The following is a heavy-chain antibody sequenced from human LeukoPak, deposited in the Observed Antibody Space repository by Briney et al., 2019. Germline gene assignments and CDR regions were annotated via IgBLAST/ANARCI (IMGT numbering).Heavy chain of an antibody. CDR2: IYTSGST. D-gene: IGHD6-6*01. Sequence: PSQTLSLTCTVSGGSISSGSYYWSWIRQPAGKGLEWIGRIYTSGSTNYNPSLKSRVTISVDTSKNQFSLNLSSVTAADTAVYYCARGPRRSFRIAARPPDYWGQGTLVTVSS. CDR3: ARGPRRSFRIAARPPDY. J-gene: IGHJ4*02. V-gene: IGHV4-61*02. CDR1: GGSISSGSYY.